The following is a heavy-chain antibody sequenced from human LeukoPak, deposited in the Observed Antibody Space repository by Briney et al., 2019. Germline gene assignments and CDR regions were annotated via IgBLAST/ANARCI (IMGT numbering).Heavy chain of an antibody. D-gene: IGHD2-2*01. CDR1: GFTFSNAW. CDR2: IKSKTDGGTT. Sequence: GGSLRLSCAASGFTFSNAWMSWVRQAQGKGLEWVGRIKSKTDGGTTDYAAPVKGRFTISRDDSKNTLYLQMNSLKTEDTAVYYCTTEIVPAAIFSGGSFDYWGQGTLVTVSS. CDR3: TTEIVPAAIFSGGSFDY. J-gene: IGHJ4*02. V-gene: IGHV3-15*01.